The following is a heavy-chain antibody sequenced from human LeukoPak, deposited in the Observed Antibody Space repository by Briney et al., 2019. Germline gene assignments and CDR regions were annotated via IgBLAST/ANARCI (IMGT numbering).Heavy chain of an antibody. Sequence: GGSLRLSCAASGFTFSSYAMSWVRQAPGKGLEWVSAISGSGGSTYYADSVKGRFTISRDNSENMLYLQMNSLRVEDTAVYFCAKDRPNYYGSNGHYYRRDGDYWGQGTPVTVSS. J-gene: IGHJ4*02. V-gene: IGHV3-23*01. CDR1: GFTFSSYA. D-gene: IGHD3-22*01. CDR2: ISGSGGST. CDR3: AKDRPNYYGSNGHYYRRDGDY.